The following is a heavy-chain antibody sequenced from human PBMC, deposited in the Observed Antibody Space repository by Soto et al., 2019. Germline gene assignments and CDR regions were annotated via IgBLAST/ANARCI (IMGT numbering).Heavy chain of an antibody. Sequence: QVQLVQSGAEVKKPGSSVKVSCKASGGTFSSYAISWVRQAPGQGLEWMGGIIPIFGTANYAQKFQGRVTITADESTSTAYMELSSLRSEDTAVYYCARDRNWNYLDYDILTGFYYGMDVWGRGTTVTVSS. V-gene: IGHV1-69*01. CDR3: ARDRNWNYLDYDILTGFYYGMDV. CDR2: IIPIFGTA. CDR1: GGTFSSYA. D-gene: IGHD3-9*01. J-gene: IGHJ6*02.